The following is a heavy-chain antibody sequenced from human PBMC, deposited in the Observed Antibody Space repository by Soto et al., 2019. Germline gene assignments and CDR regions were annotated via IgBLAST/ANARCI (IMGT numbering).Heavy chain of an antibody. J-gene: IGHJ4*02. V-gene: IGHV3-23*01. CDR2: VSASGLNT. Sequence: GGSLRHSCAASGFTFSTYAMAWVRQAPGKGLEWVSGVSASGLNTDYADPVKGRFYISRDNSKNTVSLHMNSLRAEDTALFYCAKDCPRRTSGYLFEYWAQGTPVTFSS. CDR1: GFTFSTYA. CDR3: AKDCPRRTSGYLFEY. D-gene: IGHD5-18*01.